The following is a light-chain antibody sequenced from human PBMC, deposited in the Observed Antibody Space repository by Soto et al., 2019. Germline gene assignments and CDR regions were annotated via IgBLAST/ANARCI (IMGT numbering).Light chain of an antibody. Sequence: EIVMTQSPATLSVSRGERATLSCRANQAISSNLAWYQQKPGQAPRLLIYVASYRATGIPARFSGSGSGTEYTLTISNLQAEDFAVYYCQQFNNWPHTFGQGTRLEIK. CDR3: QQFNNWPHT. CDR2: VAS. CDR1: QAISSN. V-gene: IGKV3-15*01. J-gene: IGKJ5*01.